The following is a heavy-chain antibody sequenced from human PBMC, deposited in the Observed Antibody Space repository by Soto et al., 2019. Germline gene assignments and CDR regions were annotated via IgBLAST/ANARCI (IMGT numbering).Heavy chain of an antibody. Sequence: SETLSLTCTVSGGSISSYYWSWIRQPPGKGLEWIGYIYYSGSTNYNPSLKSRVTISVDTSKNQFSLKLSSVTAADTAAYYCARLRALGFEYCSGGSCYSEWFDPWGQGTLVTVSS. V-gene: IGHV4-59*08. CDR1: GGSISSYY. CDR2: IYYSGST. CDR3: ARLRALGFEYCSGGSCYSEWFDP. D-gene: IGHD2-15*01. J-gene: IGHJ5*02.